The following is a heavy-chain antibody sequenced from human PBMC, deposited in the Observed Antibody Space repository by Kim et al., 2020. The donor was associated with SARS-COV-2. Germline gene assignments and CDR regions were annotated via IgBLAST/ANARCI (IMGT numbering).Heavy chain of an antibody. CDR2: IRPDGSET. CDR1: GFTFTNYW. V-gene: IGHV3-74*01. J-gene: IGHJ3*02. CDR3: TRDARLTIVSPGAFDI. Sequence: GGSLRLSCAASGFTFTNYWMHWVRQAPGKRLVWVSRIRPDGSETGYSDSVRGRFTISRDIAKNMLYLQMNSLTAEDTAVYYCTRDARLTIVSPGAFDIWGRGTMVTV. D-gene: IGHD3-10*01.